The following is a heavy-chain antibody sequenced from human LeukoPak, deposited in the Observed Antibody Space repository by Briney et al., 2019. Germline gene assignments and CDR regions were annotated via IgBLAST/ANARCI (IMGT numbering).Heavy chain of an antibody. D-gene: IGHD3-16*01. J-gene: IGHJ4*02. V-gene: IGHV3-23*01. Sequence: PGGSLRLSCAASGFTFSSYAMSWVRQAPGKGLEWVSGISGSDGSTYYADSVKGRFTISRDNSKNTLYLQMNSLRAEDMAVYYGAKDGGQGADYWGQGTLVSVSS. CDR2: ISGSDGST. CDR3: AKDGGQGADY. CDR1: GFTFSSYA.